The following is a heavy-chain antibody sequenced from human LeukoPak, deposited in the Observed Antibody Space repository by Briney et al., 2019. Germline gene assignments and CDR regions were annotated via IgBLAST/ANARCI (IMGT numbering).Heavy chain of an antibody. Sequence: GGSLRLSCAVSGFTFSSDWMIWVRQAPGKGLEWVANINPDGSEKNYVDSVRGRFTISRDNAKNSLDLQMNSLRVEDTAVYYCVRDRGTGTGHYYYMDVWGKGTTVTVSS. J-gene: IGHJ6*03. D-gene: IGHD1-1*01. CDR2: INPDGSEK. CDR1: GFTFSSDW. CDR3: VRDRGTGTGHYYYMDV. V-gene: IGHV3-7*01.